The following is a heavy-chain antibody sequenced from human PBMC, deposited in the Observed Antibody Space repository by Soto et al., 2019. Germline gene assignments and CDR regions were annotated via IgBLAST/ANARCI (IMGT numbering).Heavy chain of an antibody. CDR3: ATSKIRPYDSSGYSDY. Sequence: ASVKVSCKVSGYTLTELSMHWVLQAPGKGLEWMGGFDPEDGETIYAQKFQGRVTMTEDTSTDTAYMELSSLRSEDTAVYYCATSKIRPYDSSGYSDYWGQGTLVTVSS. V-gene: IGHV1-24*01. CDR2: FDPEDGET. D-gene: IGHD3-22*01. CDR1: GYTLTELS. J-gene: IGHJ4*02.